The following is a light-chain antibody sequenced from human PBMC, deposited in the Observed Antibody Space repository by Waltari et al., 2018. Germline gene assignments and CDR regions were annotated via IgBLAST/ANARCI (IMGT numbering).Light chain of an antibody. V-gene: IGLV3-21*02. Sequence: SYVLTQPPSVSVAPGQTATITCGGDNIGTYSVHWSHQKPGQAPVLVVYDDRDRPSGIPGRFSGSNAGNTATLTISRVEAADEADYYCQVWDNRRDHRWVFGGGTKLTVL. CDR3: QVWDNRRDHRWV. J-gene: IGLJ3*02. CDR2: DDR. CDR1: NIGTYS.